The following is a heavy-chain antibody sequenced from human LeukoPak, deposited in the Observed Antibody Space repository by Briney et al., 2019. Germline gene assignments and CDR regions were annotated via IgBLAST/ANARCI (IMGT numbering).Heavy chain of an antibody. V-gene: IGHV4-59*01. CDR1: GDSFRSYY. D-gene: IGHD1-26*01. Sequence: SETLSLTCTVSGDSFRSYYWSWIRQPPGKGLEWIGYIYYSGSANYNPSLKSRVTISVDTSKNQFSLKLSSVTAADTAVYYCARNRLGSGSYYSYGYWGQGTLVTVSS. J-gene: IGHJ4*02. CDR3: ARNRLGSGSYYSYGY. CDR2: IYYSGSA.